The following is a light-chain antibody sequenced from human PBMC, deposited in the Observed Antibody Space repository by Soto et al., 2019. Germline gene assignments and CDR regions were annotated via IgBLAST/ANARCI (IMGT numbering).Light chain of an antibody. V-gene: IGKV3-15*01. CDR3: QHYNNWPPEYT. CDR2: GAS. J-gene: IGKJ2*01. Sequence: EIVMTQSPATLSVSPGERVTLSCRASQSVSSNLAWYQQKPGQAPRLLIYGASTRATDIPARFSGSGSGTEFTLTISSLQSEDFAVYYCQHYNNWPPEYTFGQGTKLEIK. CDR1: QSVSSN.